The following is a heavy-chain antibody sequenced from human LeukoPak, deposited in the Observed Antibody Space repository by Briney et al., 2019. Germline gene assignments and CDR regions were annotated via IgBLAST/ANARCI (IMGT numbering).Heavy chain of an antibody. D-gene: IGHD2-2*01. Sequence: SVKVSCKASGGTFCSYAISWVRQAPGQGLEWMGGIIPIFGTANYAQKFQGRVTITADESTSTAYMELSSLRSEDTAVYYCAREVSEDCSSTSCYYYYGMDVWGQGTTVTVSS. CDR3: AREVSEDCSSTSCYYYYGMDV. V-gene: IGHV1-69*13. CDR1: GGTFCSYA. J-gene: IGHJ6*02. CDR2: IIPIFGTA.